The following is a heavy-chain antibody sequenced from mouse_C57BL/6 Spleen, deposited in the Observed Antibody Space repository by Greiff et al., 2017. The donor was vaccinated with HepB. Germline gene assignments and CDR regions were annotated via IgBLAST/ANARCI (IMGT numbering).Heavy chain of an antibody. CDR3: TTSSRFAY. V-gene: IGHV14-4*01. J-gene: IGHJ3*01. D-gene: IGHD1-1*01. CDR2: IDPENGDT. Sequence: EVMLVESGAELVRPGASVKLSCTASGFNIKDDYMHWVKQRPEQGLEWIGWIDPENGDTEYASKFQGKATITADTSSNTAYLQLSSLTSEDTAVYYCTTSSRFAYWGQGTLVTVSA. CDR1: GFNIKDDY.